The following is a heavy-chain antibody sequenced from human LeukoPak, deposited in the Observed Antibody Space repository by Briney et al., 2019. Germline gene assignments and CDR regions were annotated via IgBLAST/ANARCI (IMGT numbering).Heavy chain of an antibody. Sequence: PVGSLRLSCAASGFTFSSYEMNWVRQAPGKGLEWVSYISGSGSTVYHADSVKGRFTISRDNAKNSLCLQMNSLRAEDTAVYYCARGGTRHYDILTGYYLITHYFDYWGQGTLVTVCS. V-gene: IGHV3-48*03. CDR1: GFTFSSYE. J-gene: IGHJ4*02. D-gene: IGHD3-9*01. CDR3: ARGGTRHYDILTGYYLITHYFDY. CDR2: ISGSGSTV.